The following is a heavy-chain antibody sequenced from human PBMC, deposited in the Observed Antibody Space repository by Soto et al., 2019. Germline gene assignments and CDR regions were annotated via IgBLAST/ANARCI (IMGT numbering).Heavy chain of an antibody. Sequence: SLRRSCEGPGFTLSDHYMDWGCQAPGKGLEWVGRSRNSGDNFVTEYAASVKGRFTISRDDSKNSLHLQMNSLKTEETARYHCVTYDAYISGLWGDGTLVTV. CDR1: GFTLSDHY. D-gene: IGHD5-18*01. V-gene: IGHV3-72*01. J-gene: IGHJ4*01. CDR2: SRNSGDNFVT. CDR3: VTYDAYISGL.